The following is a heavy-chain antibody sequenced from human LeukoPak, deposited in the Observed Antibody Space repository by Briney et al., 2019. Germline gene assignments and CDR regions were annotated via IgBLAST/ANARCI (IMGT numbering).Heavy chain of an antibody. D-gene: IGHD4-17*01. Sequence: ASVKVSCKASGYTFTGYYIQWERQAPGQGLEWMGWINPNIGGTNYAQKFQGRITMTRDTSSSTVYMDLSSLTSDDTAVYFRARASGSGDYSAFDMWGQGTMVTVSS. CDR2: INPNIGGT. CDR3: ARASGSGDYSAFDM. V-gene: IGHV1-2*02. J-gene: IGHJ3*02. CDR1: GYTFTGYY.